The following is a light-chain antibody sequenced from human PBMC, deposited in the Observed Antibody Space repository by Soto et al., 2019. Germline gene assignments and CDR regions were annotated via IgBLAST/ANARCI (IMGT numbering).Light chain of an antibody. CDR3: QQANSFPIT. V-gene: IGKV1-12*01. J-gene: IGKJ5*01. CDR2: GAS. CDR1: QGISTW. Sequence: EIQMTQSPSSGSASAGERVTITCRASQGISTWLAWYQQKAGEAPNLLIYGASNLHSGVPSRFSGSGSGTNFTLTISSLQPEDFATYYCQQANSFPITFGQGTRLEIK.